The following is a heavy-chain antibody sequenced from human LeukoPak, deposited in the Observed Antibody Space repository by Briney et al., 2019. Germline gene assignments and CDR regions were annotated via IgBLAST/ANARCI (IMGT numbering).Heavy chain of an antibody. CDR1: GFTFSSYS. CDR3: ARAWVAFDY. V-gene: IGHV3-21*01. Sequence: GGSLRLSCAASGFTFSSYSMNWVRQAPGKGLEWVSSISSSYIYYADSVKGRFTISRDNAKNSLYLQMNSLRAEDTAVYYCARAWVAFDYWGQGTLVTVSS. J-gene: IGHJ4*02. D-gene: IGHD5-12*01. CDR2: ISSSYI.